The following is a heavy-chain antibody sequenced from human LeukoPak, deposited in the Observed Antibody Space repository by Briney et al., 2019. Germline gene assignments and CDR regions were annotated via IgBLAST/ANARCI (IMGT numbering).Heavy chain of an antibody. V-gene: IGHV1-2*02. CDR1: GYTLTGYY. CDR2: INPNSGGT. J-gene: IGHJ4*02. Sequence: ASVKVSCKASGYTLTGYYMHWVRQAPGQGLEWMGWINPNSGGTNYAQKLQGRVTMTTDTSTSTAYMELRSLRSDDTAVYYCARVSAVGATTDYWGQGTLVTVSS. D-gene: IGHD1-26*01. CDR3: ARVSAVGATTDY.